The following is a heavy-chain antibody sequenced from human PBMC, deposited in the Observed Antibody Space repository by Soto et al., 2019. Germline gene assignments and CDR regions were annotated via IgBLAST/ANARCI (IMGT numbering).Heavy chain of an antibody. Sequence: EVQLVESGGGLVQPGRSPRLSCAASGFTFDDYAMHWVRQAPGKGLEWVSGISWNSGSIGYADSVKGRFTISRDNAKNSLYLQMNSLRAEDTALYYCAKATSYSGYDLGGLDYWGQGTLVTVSS. D-gene: IGHD5-12*01. CDR1: GFTFDDYA. CDR3: AKATSYSGYDLGGLDY. CDR2: ISWNSGSI. J-gene: IGHJ4*02. V-gene: IGHV3-9*01.